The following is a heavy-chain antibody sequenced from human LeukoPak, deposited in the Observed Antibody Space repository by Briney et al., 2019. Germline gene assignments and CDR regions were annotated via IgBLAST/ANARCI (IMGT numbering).Heavy chain of an antibody. Sequence: GGSLRLSCAASGFTFSGSAMHWVRQASGKGLEWVGRIRSKANSYATAYAASVKGRFTISRDDSKNTAYLQMNSLKTEDTAVYYCTRDREAYNLYDYWGQGTLVTVSS. D-gene: IGHD1-1*01. CDR2: IRSKANSYAT. V-gene: IGHV3-73*01. CDR1: GFTFSGSA. J-gene: IGHJ4*02. CDR3: TRDREAYNLYDY.